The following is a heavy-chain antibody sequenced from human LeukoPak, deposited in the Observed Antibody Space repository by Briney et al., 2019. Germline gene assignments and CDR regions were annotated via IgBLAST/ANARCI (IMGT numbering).Heavy chain of an antibody. CDR1: GFTFSSYA. J-gene: IGHJ4*02. D-gene: IGHD3-22*01. Sequence: GGSLRLSCAASGFTFSSYAMHWVRQAPGKGLEWVAVIWYDGSNKYYADSVKGRSTISRDNSKNTLYLQMNSLRADDTAVYYCAKVTDSSGYFPSDYWGQGTLVTVPS. CDR2: IWYDGSNK. CDR3: AKVTDSSGYFPSDY. V-gene: IGHV3-33*06.